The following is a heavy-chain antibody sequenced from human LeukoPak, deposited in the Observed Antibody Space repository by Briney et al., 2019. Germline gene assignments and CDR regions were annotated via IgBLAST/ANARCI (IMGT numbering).Heavy chain of an antibody. CDR1: GYTFTSYD. CDR3: ARWGYGSGSYYLLYYYGMDV. J-gene: IGHJ6*02. Sequence: GASVKVSCKASGYTFTSYDINWVRQATGQGLEWMGWMNPNSGNTGYAQKFQGRVTMTRNTSISTAYMELSSLRSEDTAVYYCARWGYGSGSYYLLYYYGMDVWGQGTTVTVSS. D-gene: IGHD3-10*01. V-gene: IGHV1-8*01. CDR2: MNPNSGNT.